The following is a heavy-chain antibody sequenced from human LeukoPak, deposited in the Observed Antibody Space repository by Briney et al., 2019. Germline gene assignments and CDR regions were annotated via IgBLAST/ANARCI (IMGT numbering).Heavy chain of an antibody. J-gene: IGHJ6*02. CDR2: ISWNSGSI. CDR3: AKDMAPHYDSSGYYGYYYYYGMDV. CDR1: GFTFDDYA. Sequence: SGGSLRLSCAASGFTFDDYAMHWVRQAPGKGLEWVSGISWNSGSIGYADSVKGRFTISRDNAKNSLYLQMNSLRAEDTALYYCAKDMAPHYDSSGYYGYYYYYGMDVWGQGTTVTVSS. V-gene: IGHV3-9*01. D-gene: IGHD3-22*01.